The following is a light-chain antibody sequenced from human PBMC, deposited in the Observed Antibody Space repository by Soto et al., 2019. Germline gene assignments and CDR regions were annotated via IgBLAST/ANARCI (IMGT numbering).Light chain of an antibody. CDR3: QQYGSSPWT. Sequence: IVMTHSPATLSLSPWYRATFLFSSSQSVSTDVAWYQQKPGQAPRLLIYGASSRATGIPDRFSGSGSGTDFTLTISRLEPEDFAVYYCQQYGSSPWTFGQGTKVDIK. J-gene: IGKJ1*01. V-gene: IGKV3-20*01. CDR1: QSVSTD. CDR2: GAS.